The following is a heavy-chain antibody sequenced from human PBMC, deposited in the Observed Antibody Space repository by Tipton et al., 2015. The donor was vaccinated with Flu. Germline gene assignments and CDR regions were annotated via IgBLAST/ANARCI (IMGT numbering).Heavy chain of an antibody. J-gene: IGHJ4*02. CDR2: IYPSDSDT. CDR3: ARQNRGGTYSEFDS. V-gene: IGHV5-51*01. Sequence: MQLVQSGAEVKKPGESLKISCKASGYTFTDYWIGWVRQKPGKGLEWMGIIYPSDSDTRQYSPFQGHVTMSVDKSTGTAYLQWWSLEASDTAMYFCARQNRGGTYSEFDSWGQGTLVTVSS. D-gene: IGHD2-15*01. CDR1: GYTFTDYW.